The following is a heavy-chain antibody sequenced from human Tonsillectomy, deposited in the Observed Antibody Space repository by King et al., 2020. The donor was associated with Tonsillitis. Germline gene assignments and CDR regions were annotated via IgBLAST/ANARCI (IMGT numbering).Heavy chain of an antibody. D-gene: IGHD5-12*01. Sequence: VQLVESGGGLVKPGGSLRLSCAASGFTFSSYTMNWVRQAPGKGLEWVSSISSSSSYIYYADSVRGRFTISRDNAKNSLYLQMNSLRAEDTAVYYCARGQRGYGGYEAYDMDVWGQGTTVTVPS. V-gene: IGHV3-21*01. J-gene: IGHJ6*02. CDR3: ARGQRGYGGYEAYDMDV. CDR1: GFTFSSYT. CDR2: ISSSSSYI.